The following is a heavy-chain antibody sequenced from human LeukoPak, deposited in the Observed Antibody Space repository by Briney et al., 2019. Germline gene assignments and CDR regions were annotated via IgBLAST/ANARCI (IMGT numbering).Heavy chain of an antibody. D-gene: IGHD3-16*01. J-gene: IGHJ4*02. Sequence: GGSLRLSCAASGFTFSSYAMSWVRQAPGKGLEWVSAISGSGGSTYYADSVRGRFTISRDNSKNTLYLQMNSLRAEDTAVYYCAKDLWGGYDFDYWGQGTLVTVSS. CDR3: AKDLWGGYDFDY. CDR2: ISGSGGST. CDR1: GFTFSSYA. V-gene: IGHV3-23*01.